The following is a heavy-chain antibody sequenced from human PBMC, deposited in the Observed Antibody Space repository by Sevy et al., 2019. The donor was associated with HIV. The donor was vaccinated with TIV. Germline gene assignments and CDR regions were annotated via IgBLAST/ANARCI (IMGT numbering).Heavy chain of an antibody. CDR1: GDSMSSGAYY. V-gene: IGHV4-31*03. Sequence: SETLSLTCTVSGDSMSSGAYYWSWIRQHPGKGLEWIGYIYYTGSTYYNPSLKSRVVISLDTSKNQFSLKVSSVTAADTAVYYCARGRVIVAREGWFDPWGQGIRVTVSS. D-gene: IGHD5-12*01. CDR3: ARGRVIVAREGWFDP. J-gene: IGHJ5*02. CDR2: IYYTGST.